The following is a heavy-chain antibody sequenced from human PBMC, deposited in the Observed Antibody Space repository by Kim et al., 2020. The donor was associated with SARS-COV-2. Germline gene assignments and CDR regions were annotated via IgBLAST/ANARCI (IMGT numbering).Heavy chain of an antibody. V-gene: IGHV4-34*01. D-gene: IGHD2-15*01. Sequence: PTLKSRVTISVDTSKNQFSLKLSSVTAADTAVYYCARGIRVVFVPPYFQHWGQGTLVTVSS. CDR3: ARGIRVVFVPPYFQH. J-gene: IGHJ1*01.